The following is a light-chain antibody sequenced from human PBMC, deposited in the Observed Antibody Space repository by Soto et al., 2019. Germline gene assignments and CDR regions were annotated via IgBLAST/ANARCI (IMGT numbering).Light chain of an antibody. CDR3: DQYGFSPER. CDR1: TSVSSNY. CDR2: GAS. Sequence: EIELTQSPRTPSLSRGERATLSCSACTSVSSNYLAWYQQTRGQAPRLLFYGASSRATGMPDRFSGSGSGTDFTLTISRLFSVDFSVYYCDQYGFSPERFGE. V-gene: IGKV3-20*01. J-gene: IGKJ1*01.